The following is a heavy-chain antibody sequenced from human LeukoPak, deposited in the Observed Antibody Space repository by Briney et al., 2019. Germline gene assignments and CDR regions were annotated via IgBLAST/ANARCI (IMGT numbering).Heavy chain of an antibody. V-gene: IGHV1-18*01. CDR2: ISGYNGNT. D-gene: IGHD4-17*01. CDR3: ARDALYYGDYGVDY. Sequence: ASVKVSCMASGYTFTSYGISWVRQAPGQGLEWMGWISGYNGNTNYAQKLQGIVTITTDTSTSTAYMELRSLRSDDTAVYYCARDALYYGDYGVDYWGQGTLVTVSS. J-gene: IGHJ4*02. CDR1: GYTFTSYG.